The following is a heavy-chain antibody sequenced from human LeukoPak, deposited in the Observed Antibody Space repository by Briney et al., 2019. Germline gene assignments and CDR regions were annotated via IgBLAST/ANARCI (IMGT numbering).Heavy chain of an antibody. Sequence: GGSLRLSCAASGFTFSSYGMHWVRQAPGKGLEWVAVIWHDGSNKYYADSVKGRFTISRDNSKNTLYLQMNSLRAEDTAVYYCARETDQGGRYYMDVWGKGTTVTVSS. D-gene: IGHD3-16*01. J-gene: IGHJ6*03. CDR3: ARETDQGGRYYMDV. CDR1: GFTFSSYG. V-gene: IGHV3-33*01. CDR2: IWHDGSNK.